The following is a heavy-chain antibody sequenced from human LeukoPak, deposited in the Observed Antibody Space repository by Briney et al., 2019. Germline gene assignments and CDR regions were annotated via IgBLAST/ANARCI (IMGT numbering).Heavy chain of an antibody. CDR2: ISYDGSNK. Sequence: GSLRLSCAASGFTFSSYAMSWVRQAPGKGLEWVAVISYDGSNKYYADSVKGRFTISRDNSKNTLYLQMNSLRAEDTAVYYCATFSMVRGVITFASFDYWGQGTLVTVSS. J-gene: IGHJ4*02. CDR3: ATFSMVRGVITFASFDY. V-gene: IGHV3-30*03. CDR1: GFTFSSYA. D-gene: IGHD3-10*01.